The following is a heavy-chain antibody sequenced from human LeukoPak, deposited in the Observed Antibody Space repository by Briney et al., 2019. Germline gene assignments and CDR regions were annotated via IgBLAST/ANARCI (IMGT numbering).Heavy chain of an antibody. CDR1: GYTFTIYN. D-gene: IGHD2-2*01. Sequence: ASVKLSCKSSGYTFTIYNINWVRQATGQGLEWVGWMNPNIGNTGYAQKFQGRVTITRNTSISTAYMELSSLRSEDTAVYYRARGRCVVSTSCYYFDYWGQGTLVSVSS. CDR2: MNPNIGNT. CDR3: ARGRCVVSTSCYYFDY. V-gene: IGHV1-8*03. J-gene: IGHJ4*02.